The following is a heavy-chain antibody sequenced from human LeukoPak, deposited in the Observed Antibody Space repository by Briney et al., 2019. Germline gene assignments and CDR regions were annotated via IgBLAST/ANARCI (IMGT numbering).Heavy chain of an antibody. D-gene: IGHD3-3*01. J-gene: IGHJ4*02. CDR1: GGSISSYY. CDR3: ASAHDFWSGYYPYYFDY. Sequence: SETLSLTCTVSGGSISSYYWSWIRQPPGKGLEWIGYIYYSGSTNYNPSLKSRVTISVDTSKNQFSLKLSSVTAADTAVYYCASAHDFWSGYYPYYFDYWGQGTLVTVSS. V-gene: IGHV4-59*08. CDR2: IYYSGST.